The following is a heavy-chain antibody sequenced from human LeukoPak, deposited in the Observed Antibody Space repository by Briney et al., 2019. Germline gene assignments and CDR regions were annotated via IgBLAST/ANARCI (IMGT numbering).Heavy chain of an antibody. CDR1: GGSISSSSYY. V-gene: IGHV4-39*01. CDR2: IYYSGST. Sequence: SETLSLTCTVSGGSISSSSYYWGWIRQPPGKGLEWIGSIYYSGSTYYNPSLKSRVTISVDTSKNQFSLKLSSVTAADTAVYYSARHYVDIVATITLPFDYWGQGTLVTVSS. CDR3: ARHYVDIVATITLPFDY. D-gene: IGHD5-12*01. J-gene: IGHJ4*02.